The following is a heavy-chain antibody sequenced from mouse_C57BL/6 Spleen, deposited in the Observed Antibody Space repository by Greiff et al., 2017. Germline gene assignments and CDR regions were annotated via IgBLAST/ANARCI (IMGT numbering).Heavy chain of an antibody. V-gene: IGHV1-80*01. D-gene: IGHD1-1*01. CDR1: GYAFSSYW. Sequence: QVQLQQSGAELVKPGASVKISCKASGYAFSSYWMNWVKQRPGKGLEWIGQIYPGDGDTNYNGKFKGKATLTADKSSSTAYMQLSSLTSEDSAVYFCARDGDYYGSSYGAMDDWGQGTSVTVSS. CDR3: ARDGDYYGSSYGAMDD. CDR2: IYPGDGDT. J-gene: IGHJ4*01.